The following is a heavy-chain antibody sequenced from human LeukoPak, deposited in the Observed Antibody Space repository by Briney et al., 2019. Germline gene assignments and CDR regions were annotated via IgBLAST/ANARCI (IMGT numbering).Heavy chain of an antibody. CDR3: AKWGDYDILTGYYVSDF. CDR1: GFIFRNYA. D-gene: IGHD3-9*01. CDR2: ITGSGDTT. J-gene: IGHJ4*02. Sequence: PGASLRLSCAASGFIFRNYAMSWVRQVPGKGLEWVSAITGSGDTTYYADSVKGRFTISRDDSKNTLYVEMNTLRAEDTAVYYCAKWGDYDILTGYYVSDFWGQGTLVTVSS. V-gene: IGHV3-23*01.